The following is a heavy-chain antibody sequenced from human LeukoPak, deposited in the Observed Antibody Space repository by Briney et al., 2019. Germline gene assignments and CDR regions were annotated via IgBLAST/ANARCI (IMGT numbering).Heavy chain of an antibody. Sequence: GGCLRLSCAASGLTFSSYWITSVRRTPGKGLEWVANIKQDGRERNYVDSVKGRFTISSDKPKNSLYLQMNTLRDEDTAVYYCATGAGCGYWGQGTLVPVSS. D-gene: IGHD6-19*01. CDR2: IKQDGRER. CDR1: GLTFSSYW. V-gene: IGHV3-7*03. J-gene: IGHJ4*02. CDR3: ATGAGCGY.